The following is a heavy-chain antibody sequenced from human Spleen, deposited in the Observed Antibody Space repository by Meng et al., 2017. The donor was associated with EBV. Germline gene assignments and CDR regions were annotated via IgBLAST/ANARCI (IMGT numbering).Heavy chain of an antibody. J-gene: IGHJ4*02. Sequence: EAGPVIVKPAGTPSLTGGVWGDASTSSNWGIGVRQYPGTGLEWIGEIFHTGSTNDNPSLRSRVRLSVDKSKNKFPLDLRSVTAADTAFYYCARGDGVTALAGRYDFWGQGALVTVSS. CDR2: IFHTGST. D-gene: IGHD6-19*01. V-gene: IGHV4-4*02. CDR1: GDASTSSNW. CDR3: ARGDGVTALAGRYDF.